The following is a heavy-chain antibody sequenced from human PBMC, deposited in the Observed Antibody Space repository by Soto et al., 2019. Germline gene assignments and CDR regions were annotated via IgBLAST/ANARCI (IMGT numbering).Heavy chain of an antibody. Sequence: VQLVESGGGLVQPGGSLRLSCAASGFTFRNHWMSWVRQAPGHRLEWMAWINPANGKTKSSQKYQGRVTFTRDTSATTAYMELTSLTPEDTAVYYCARHSGQWLVLGTVDYWGQGTLVTVSS. J-gene: IGHJ4*02. CDR3: ARHSGQWLVLGTVDY. D-gene: IGHD6-19*01. V-gene: IGHV1-3*01. CDR2: INPANGKT. CDR1: GFTFRNHW.